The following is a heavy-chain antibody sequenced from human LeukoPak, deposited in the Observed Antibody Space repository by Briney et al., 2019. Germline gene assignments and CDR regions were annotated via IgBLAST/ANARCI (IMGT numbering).Heavy chain of an antibody. V-gene: IGHV1-18*01. D-gene: IGHD2-15*01. CDR2: ISTYNGNT. J-gene: IGHJ4*02. CDR3: ARVGTDCSDGNCY. Sequence: ASVKVSCTASGYTFTTFGITWVRQAPGQGLEWMGWISTYNGNTNYAQNLQGRVTMTTDTSTSTVYMELRSLTSDDSAVYYCARVGTDCSDGNCYWGQGTLVTVSS. CDR1: GYTFTTFG.